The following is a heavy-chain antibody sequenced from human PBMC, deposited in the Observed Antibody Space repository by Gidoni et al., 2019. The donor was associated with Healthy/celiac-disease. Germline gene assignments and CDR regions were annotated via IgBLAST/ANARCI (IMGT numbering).Heavy chain of an antibody. D-gene: IGHD2-2*01. CDR3: ARSVPDIVVVPAAVYFDY. J-gene: IGHJ4*02. V-gene: IGHV4-30-4*01. Sequence: QVQLQESGPGLVKPSQTLSLTCTVSGGSISSGDYYWSWIRQPPGKGLEWIGYIYYSGSTYYNPSLKSRVTISVDTSKNQFSLKLSSVTAADTAVYYCARSVPDIVVVPAAVYFDYWGQGTLVTVSS. CDR1: GGSISSGDYY. CDR2: IYYSGST.